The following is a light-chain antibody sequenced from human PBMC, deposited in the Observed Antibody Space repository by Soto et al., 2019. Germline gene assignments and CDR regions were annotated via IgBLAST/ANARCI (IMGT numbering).Light chain of an antibody. V-gene: IGLV2-8*01. CDR2: EVS. Sequence: QSTLTQPPSASGSPGQSVTISCTGTSSDVGGHNYVSWHQQHPGKAPKVMIYEVSKRPSGVPDRFPGSKSGNTASLTVSGLQAEDEADYYCSSYAGNNVYVFGTGTKLTVL. J-gene: IGLJ1*01. CDR1: SSDVGGHNY. CDR3: SSYAGNNVYV.